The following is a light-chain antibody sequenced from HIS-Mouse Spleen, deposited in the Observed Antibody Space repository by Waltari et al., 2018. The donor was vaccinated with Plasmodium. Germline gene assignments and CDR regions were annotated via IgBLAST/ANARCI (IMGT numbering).Light chain of an antibody. CDR3: SSYTSSSTLV. V-gene: IGLV2-14*03. Sequence: QSALTQPASVSGSPGQSITISCTATSTAAGGYNYVSLYQQQPAKAPKLMLYDVSNRPSGVSNRFSGSKSGNTASLTISGLQAEDEADYYCSSYTSSSTLVFGGGTKLTVL. CDR1: STAAGGYNY. CDR2: DVS. J-gene: IGLJ2*01.